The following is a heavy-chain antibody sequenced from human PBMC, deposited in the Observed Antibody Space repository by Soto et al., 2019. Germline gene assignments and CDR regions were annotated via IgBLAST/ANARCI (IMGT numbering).Heavy chain of an antibody. CDR1: GGSISSSGDY. CDR3: VIGVNWFDP. J-gene: IGHJ5*02. Sequence: SESLSLTCTVSGGSISSSGDYWGWIRQPPGKGLEWIGSIYYSGSTYYNPSLKSRVTISVDTSKNQFSLKLSSVTAADTAVYYCVIGVNWFDPWGQGTLVTVSS. CDR2: IYYSGST. V-gene: IGHV4-39*01.